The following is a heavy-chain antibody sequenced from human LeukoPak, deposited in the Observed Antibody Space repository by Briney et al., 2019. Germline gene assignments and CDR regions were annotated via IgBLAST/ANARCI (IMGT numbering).Heavy chain of an antibody. CDR1: GFSFDAYA. D-gene: IGHD2-21*01. CDR2: ISGTGGAT. V-gene: IGHV3-23*01. Sequence: PGGSLRISCAASGFSFDAYAMSWVRQPPGKGLQWVSQISGTGGATWYAGFARDRFTISRDNSKKTLYLQMSGLRVEDTAMYYCVKDPRDTYGTNWFVSWGQGTLLIVSS. CDR3: VKDPRDTYGTNWFVS. J-gene: IGHJ5*01.